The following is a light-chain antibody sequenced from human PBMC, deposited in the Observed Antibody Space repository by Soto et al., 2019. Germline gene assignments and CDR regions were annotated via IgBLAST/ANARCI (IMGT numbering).Light chain of an antibody. J-gene: IGKJ5*01. V-gene: IGKV3-20*01. CDR2: GAS. CDR3: QQYGRSIPIT. Sequence: EIVLTQSPASLSFSPGEMATLSCRASQSISSNLVWYQQKAGQAPRLLIYGASTRATGIPARFSGSGSGTDFTLTISRVEPEDFAVYYCQQYGRSIPITFGQGTRLEIK. CDR1: QSISSN.